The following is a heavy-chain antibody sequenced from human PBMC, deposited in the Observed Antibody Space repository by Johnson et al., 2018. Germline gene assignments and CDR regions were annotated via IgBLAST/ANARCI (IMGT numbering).Heavy chain of an antibody. D-gene: IGHD3-22*01. CDR1: GFTFSSYG. Sequence: QVQLVESGGGVVQPGRSLRLSCAASGFTFSSYGMHWVRQAPGKGLEWVAVISYDGSNKYYADSVKGRFTISRDNSKNTLYLQMNSLRAEDTAVYYCAEAPYYYDSSGYYDDAFDIWGQGTMVTVSS. CDR3: AEAPYYYDSSGYYDDAFDI. J-gene: IGHJ3*02. CDR2: ISYDGSNK. V-gene: IGHV3-30*18.